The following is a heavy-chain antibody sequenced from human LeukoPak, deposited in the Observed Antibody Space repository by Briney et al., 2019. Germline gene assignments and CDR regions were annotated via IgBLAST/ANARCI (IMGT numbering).Heavy chain of an antibody. D-gene: IGHD3-10*02. CDR2: IYHNGNT. V-gene: IGHV4-38-2*01. J-gene: IGHJ3*02. CDR3: ARLVRGPDAFDI. CDR1: GYSITSDCY. Sequence: SETLSLTCAVSGYSITSDCYSGWIRQTPGKGLEWIGNIYHNGNTYYNPSLKSRVTISLDTSKNQFSLKVTSVTAADTAVYYCARLVRGPDAFDIWGQGTMVTVSS.